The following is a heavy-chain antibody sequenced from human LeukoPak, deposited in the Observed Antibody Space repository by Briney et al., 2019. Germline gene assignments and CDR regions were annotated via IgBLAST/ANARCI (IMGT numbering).Heavy chain of an antibody. Sequence: GGSLRLSCAASGFXISDHYIDWVRQAPGKGLEWVGRSRNKAASYTTEHAASVKGRFTISRDDSKKSLYLQMNSLKNEDTAVYHCVLLVRGVPYWGQGTLVTVSS. V-gene: IGHV3-72*01. D-gene: IGHD3-10*01. CDR1: GFXISDHY. CDR2: SRNKAASYTT. J-gene: IGHJ4*02. CDR3: VLLVRGVPY.